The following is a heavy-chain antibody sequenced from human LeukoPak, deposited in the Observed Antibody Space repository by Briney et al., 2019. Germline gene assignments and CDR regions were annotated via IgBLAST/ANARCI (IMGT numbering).Heavy chain of an antibody. D-gene: IGHD4-23*01. CDR2: MNNDGRVI. CDR1: GFTFNTYW. Sequence: GGSLRLSCRVSGFTFNTYWMHWVRQAPGKGLVWVSRMNNDGRVISYADSVKGRFTISRDNAKNTLYLQMNSLRAEDTAVYYCARDSYYGGTQDYWGQGTLVTVSS. J-gene: IGHJ4*02. CDR3: ARDSYYGGTQDY. V-gene: IGHV3-74*01.